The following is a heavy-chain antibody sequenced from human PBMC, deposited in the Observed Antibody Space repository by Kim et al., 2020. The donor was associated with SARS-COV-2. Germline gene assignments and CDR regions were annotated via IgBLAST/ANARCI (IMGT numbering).Heavy chain of an antibody. J-gene: IGHJ4*02. D-gene: IGHD3-22*01. Sequence: DSVKGRFTISRDNAKNSLYLQMNSLRAEDTALYHCARGPLNYYDSSGGDYWGQGTLVTVSS. CDR3: ARGPLNYYDSSGGDY. V-gene: IGHV3-20*01.